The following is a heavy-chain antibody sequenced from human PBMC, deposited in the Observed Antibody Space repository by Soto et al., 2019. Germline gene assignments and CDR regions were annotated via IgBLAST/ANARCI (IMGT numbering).Heavy chain of an antibody. Sequence: ETLSLTCTVSGGSISSSSYYWGWIRQPPGKGLEWIGSIYYSGSTYYNPSLKSRVTISVDTSKNQFSLKLSSVTAADTAVYYCARLRRDGYNVFDYWGQGTLVTVSS. CDR1: GGSISSSSYY. V-gene: IGHV4-39*01. CDR3: ARLRRDGYNVFDY. CDR2: IYYSGST. D-gene: IGHD5-12*01. J-gene: IGHJ4*02.